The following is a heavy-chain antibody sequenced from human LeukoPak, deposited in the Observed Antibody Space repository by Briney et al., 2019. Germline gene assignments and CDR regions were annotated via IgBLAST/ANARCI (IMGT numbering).Heavy chain of an antibody. CDR2: IDSDGSTT. CDR1: GFTLSSYW. CDR3: ARGGSQQLVLLGHDY. V-gene: IGHV3-74*01. J-gene: IGHJ4*01. D-gene: IGHD6-13*01. Sequence: GGSLRLSCAASGFTLSSYWMHWVRQAPGKGLVWVSRIDSDGSTTRYVDSVKGRFTISRDNSKNTLYLQMNSLRAEDTAVYYCARGGSQQLVLLGHDYWGHGTLVTVSS.